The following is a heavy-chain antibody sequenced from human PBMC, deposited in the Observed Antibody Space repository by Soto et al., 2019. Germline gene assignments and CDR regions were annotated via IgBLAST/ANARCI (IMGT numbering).Heavy chain of an antibody. Sequence: DALSLTCTVSGVSISSSSYYWVLIRQPPGKGLEWIGSIYYSGSTYYNPSLKSRVTISVDTSKNQFSLKLSSVTAADTAVYYCANPKIEFCDWFDPWGQGTLVTVSS. CDR2: IYYSGST. CDR1: GVSISSSSYY. J-gene: IGHJ5*02. D-gene: IGHD3-22*01. V-gene: IGHV4-39*01. CDR3: ANPKIEFCDWFDP.